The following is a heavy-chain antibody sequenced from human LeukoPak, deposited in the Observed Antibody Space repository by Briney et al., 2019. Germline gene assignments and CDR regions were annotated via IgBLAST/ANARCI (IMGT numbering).Heavy chain of an antibody. CDR3: ARGAVTRDFDF. CDR2: ITGSGGST. V-gene: IGHV3-23*01. CDR1: GFTFSSYA. J-gene: IGHJ4*02. Sequence: GGSLRPSCAASGFTFSSYAMSWVCQAPGKGLEWVSAITGSGGSTYYADSVKGRFTISRDNSKNTLYLQMDSLRVEDTATYFCARGAVTRDFDFWGQGVLVIVSS. D-gene: IGHD4-17*01.